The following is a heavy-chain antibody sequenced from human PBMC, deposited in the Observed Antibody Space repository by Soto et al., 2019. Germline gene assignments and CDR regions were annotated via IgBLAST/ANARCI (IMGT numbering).Heavy chain of an antibody. Sequence: VPLVESGGGLVKPGGSLRLSCAASGFTFSSYSMNWVRQAPGKGLEWVSSISSSTSYMYYADSVKGRFTISRDNARNSLYLQMNSLRAEDTAVYYCARFRRDGYNLDYWGQGTLVTVSS. D-gene: IGHD5-12*01. CDR2: ISSSTSYM. CDR1: GFTFSSYS. J-gene: IGHJ4*02. CDR3: ARFRRDGYNLDY. V-gene: IGHV3-21*01.